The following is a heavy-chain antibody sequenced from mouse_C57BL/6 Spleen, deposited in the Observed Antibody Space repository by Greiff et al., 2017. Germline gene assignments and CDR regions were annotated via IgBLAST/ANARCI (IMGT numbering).Heavy chain of an antibody. V-gene: IGHV1-64*01. CDR3: ARPHYNGSSLYAMDY. Sequence: QVQLQQPGAELVKPGASVKLSCKASGYTFTSYWMHWVKQRPGQGLEWIGMIHPNSGSTNYNEKFKSKATLTVDKSSSTAYMQRSSLTSEDSAVYYCARPHYNGSSLYAMDYWGQGTSVTVSA. CDR2: IHPNSGST. J-gene: IGHJ4*01. CDR1: GYTFTSYW. D-gene: IGHD1-1*01.